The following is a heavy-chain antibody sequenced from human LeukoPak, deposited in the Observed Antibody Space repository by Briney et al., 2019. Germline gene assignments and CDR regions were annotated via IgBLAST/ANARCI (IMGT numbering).Heavy chain of an antibody. CDR3: ARDFTTYCTNGVCSDRNWFDP. Sequence: ASVKVSCKASGYTFTSYDINWVRQATGQGFEWMGWMNPNSGNTGYAQKFQGRVTMTRDTSISTAYMELSRLRSDDTAVYYCARDFTTYCTNGVCSDRNWFDPWGQGTLVTVSS. CDR1: GYTFTSYD. D-gene: IGHD2-8*01. CDR2: MNPNSGNT. V-gene: IGHV1-8*01. J-gene: IGHJ5*02.